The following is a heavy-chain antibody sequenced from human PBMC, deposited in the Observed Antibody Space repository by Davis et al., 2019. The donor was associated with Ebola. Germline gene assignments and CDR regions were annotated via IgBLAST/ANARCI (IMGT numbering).Heavy chain of an antibody. V-gene: IGHV1-18*01. Sequence: ASAKVSCKASGYTFTSYGISWVRQAPGQGLEWMGWISAYNGNTNYAQKLQGRVTMTTDTSTSTAYMELRSLRSDDTAVYYCARGVTMIVVSNWFDPWGQGTLVTVSS. CDR1: GYTFTSYG. J-gene: IGHJ5*02. CDR2: ISAYNGNT. D-gene: IGHD3-22*01. CDR3: ARGVTMIVVSNWFDP.